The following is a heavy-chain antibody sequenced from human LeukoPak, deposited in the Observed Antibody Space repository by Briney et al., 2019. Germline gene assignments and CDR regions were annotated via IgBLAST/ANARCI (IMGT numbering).Heavy chain of an antibody. J-gene: IGHJ4*02. CDR3: SRDYPDYYGSGTYYKPIDY. CDR1: GFTVSSNY. CDR2: ISGSGGSG. Sequence: GGSLRLSCAASGFTVSSNYMSWVRQAPGKGLEWVSVISGSGGSGYYADSVKGRFTISRDNSKNTLYLQMNSLRAEDTAVYYCSRDYPDYYGSGTYYKPIDYWGQGTLVTVSS. D-gene: IGHD3-10*01. V-gene: IGHV3-23*01.